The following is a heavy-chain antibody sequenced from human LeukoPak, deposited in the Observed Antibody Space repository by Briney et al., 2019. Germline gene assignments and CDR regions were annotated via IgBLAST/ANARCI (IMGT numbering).Heavy chain of an antibody. CDR2: IDTDGSIT. V-gene: IGHV3-74*01. Sequence: GGSLRLSCAASGFTFGNYWMHWVRQVPGKGLVWVSRIDTDGSITNYADSARSRFTISRDNARNNLYLQMNSLRAEDTAVYYCVRDLGGRYGCWGQGTLVTVSS. J-gene: IGHJ4*02. D-gene: IGHD1-26*01. CDR3: VRDLGGRYGC. CDR1: GFTFGNYW.